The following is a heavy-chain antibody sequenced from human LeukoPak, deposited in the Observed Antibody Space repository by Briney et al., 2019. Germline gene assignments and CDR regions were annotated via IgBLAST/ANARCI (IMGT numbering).Heavy chain of an antibody. Sequence: GASVKVSCKVSGYTLTELSMHWVRQAPGKGLEWMGGFDPEDGETIYAQKFQGRVTMTEDTSTDTAYMELSSLRSEDTAVYYRATDRDSTAMGPGYFDYWGQGTLVTVSS. CDR2: FDPEDGET. CDR3: ATDRDSTAMGPGYFDY. V-gene: IGHV1-24*01. J-gene: IGHJ4*02. D-gene: IGHD5-18*01. CDR1: GYTLTELS.